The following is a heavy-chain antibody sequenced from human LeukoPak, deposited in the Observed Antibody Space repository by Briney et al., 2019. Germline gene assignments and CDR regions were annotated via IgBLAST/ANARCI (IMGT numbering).Heavy chain of an antibody. CDR2: ILSDGSQE. D-gene: IGHD3-10*01. Sequence: GGSLRLSCAASGFTFSNYGMHWVRQAPGKGLEWVAVILSDGSQEFYADAVKGRITISRDNSKNSLFLQLNSLRAEDTAVYYCVRDRGWFHFDLWGQGTLVTVSS. CDR1: GFTFSNYG. CDR3: VRDRGWFHFDL. V-gene: IGHV3-33*01. J-gene: IGHJ4*02.